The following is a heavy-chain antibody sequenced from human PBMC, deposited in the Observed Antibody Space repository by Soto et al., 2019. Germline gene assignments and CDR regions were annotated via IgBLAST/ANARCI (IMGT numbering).Heavy chain of an antibody. Sequence: GSGPTLVNPTQTLTLTCTFSGFSLSTSGVGVGWIRQPPGKALEWLALIYWDDDKRYSPSLKSRLTITKDTSKNQVVLTMTNMDPVDTATYYCAHSDWRHESRRDGNRYCSGGSCYSGVYWFDPWGQGTLVTVSS. V-gene: IGHV2-5*02. CDR2: IYWDDDK. CDR3: AHSDWRHESRRDGNRYCSGGSCYSGVYWFDP. D-gene: IGHD2-15*01. J-gene: IGHJ5*02. CDR1: GFSLSTSGVG.